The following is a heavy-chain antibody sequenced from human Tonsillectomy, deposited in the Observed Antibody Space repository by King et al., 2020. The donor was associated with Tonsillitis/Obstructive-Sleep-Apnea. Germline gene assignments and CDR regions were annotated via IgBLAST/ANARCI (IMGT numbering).Heavy chain of an antibody. D-gene: IGHD2-2*01. CDR1: GGSFSGDY. Sequence: VQLQQWGAGLLKPSETLSLTCAVYGGSFSGDYWSWIRQPPGKGLEWIGEINHSGSTNYNPSLKSRVTISVDTSKNQFSLKLSSVTAADTAVYYCATTGPPIGYCSTTSCPTYYYYMDVWGKGTTVTVSS. CDR3: ATTGPPIGYCSTTSCPTYYYYMDV. J-gene: IGHJ6*03. CDR2: INHSGST. V-gene: IGHV4-34*01.